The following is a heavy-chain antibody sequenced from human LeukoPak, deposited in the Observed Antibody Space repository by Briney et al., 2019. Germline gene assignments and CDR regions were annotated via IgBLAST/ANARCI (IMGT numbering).Heavy chain of an antibody. Sequence: GGSLRLSCAASGSTFSNYAMSWVRQAPGKGLEWVSAISGSGGSTYYADSVKGRFTISRDNSKNTLYLQMNSLRAEDTAVYYRAKVGPVGATLFDCWVQGTLVTVSS. D-gene: IGHD1-26*01. CDR1: GSTFSNYA. CDR3: AKVGPVGATLFDC. J-gene: IGHJ4*02. V-gene: IGHV3-23*01. CDR2: ISGSGGST.